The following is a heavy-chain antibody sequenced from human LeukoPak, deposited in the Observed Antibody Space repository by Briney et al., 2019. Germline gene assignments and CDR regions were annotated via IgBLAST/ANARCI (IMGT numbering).Heavy chain of an antibody. CDR1: GGFISSYY. CDR2: IYYSGST. V-gene: IGHV4-59*01. CDR3: ARGGGGELAAAGTLIYYYYGMDV. Sequence: SETLSLTCTVSGGFISSYYWSWIRQPPGKGLEWIGYIYYSGSTNYNPSLKSRVTISVDTSKNQFSLKLSSVTAADTAVYYCARGGGGELAAAGTLIYYYYGMDVWGQGTTVTVSS. J-gene: IGHJ6*02. D-gene: IGHD6-13*01.